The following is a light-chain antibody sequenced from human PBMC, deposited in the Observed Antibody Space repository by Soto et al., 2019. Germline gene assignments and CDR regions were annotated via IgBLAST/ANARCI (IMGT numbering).Light chain of an antibody. V-gene: IGKV1-5*03. CDR2: KTS. Sequence: DLLMNQSPSTLSGSVGDRVTITCRASQTISSWLAWYQQKPGKAPKLLIHKTSILESGVPSRFSGNGSGTEFTLTISSLQPDDVATYYCQQYKTTFGPGTKVDI. CDR1: QTISSW. J-gene: IGKJ3*01. CDR3: QQYKTT.